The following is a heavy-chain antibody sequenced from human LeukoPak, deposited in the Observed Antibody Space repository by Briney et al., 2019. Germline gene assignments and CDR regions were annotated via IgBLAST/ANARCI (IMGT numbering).Heavy chain of an antibody. J-gene: IGHJ4*02. CDR3: ARQSITAYSLNFNY. CDR1: GFTFSSYW. Sequence: QSGGSLRLSCAASGFTFSSYWMSWVRKAPGKGLEWVASIKQDGSEKYFVDSVKGRFTIFRDNTENSLYLQMNSLRAEDTAIYYCARQSITAYSLNFNYWARESWSPSPQ. V-gene: IGHV3-7*01. D-gene: IGHD6-6*01. CDR2: IKQDGSEK.